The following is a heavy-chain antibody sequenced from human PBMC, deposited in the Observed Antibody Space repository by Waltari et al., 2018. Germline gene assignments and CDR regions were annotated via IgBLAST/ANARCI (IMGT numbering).Heavy chain of an antibody. V-gene: IGHV1-69*12. J-gene: IGHJ5*02. CDR3: ARASLGDYRYDL. CDR2: ITPIFGTS. D-gene: IGHD4-17*01. Sequence: QVQVVQSGAEVKKPGSSVKVSCKDYGGTFNISTFSWVRQDPGQGLEWMGGITPIFGTSNFGQTFQERVTITADESTRTVYMELRGLRSEDTAVYYCARASLGDYRYDLWGQGTPVTVSS. CDR1: GGTFNIST.